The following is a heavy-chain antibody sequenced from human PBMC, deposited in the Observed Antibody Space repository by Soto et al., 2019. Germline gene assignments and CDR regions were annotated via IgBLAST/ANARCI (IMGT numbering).Heavy chain of an antibody. V-gene: IGHV3-30*18. J-gene: IGHJ6*02. CDR3: AKDLDYDFWSGIYGMDV. D-gene: IGHD3-3*01. CDR2: ISYDGSNK. CDR1: GFTFSSYG. Sequence: GSLRLSCAASGFTFSSYGMHWVRQAPGKGLEWVAVISYDGSNKYYADSVKGRFTISRDNSKNTLYLQMNSLRAEDTAVYYCAKDLDYDFWSGIYGMDVWGQGTTVTVSS.